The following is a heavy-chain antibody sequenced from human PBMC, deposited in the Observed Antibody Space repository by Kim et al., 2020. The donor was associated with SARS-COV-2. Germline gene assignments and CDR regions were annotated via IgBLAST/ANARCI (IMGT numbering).Heavy chain of an antibody. D-gene: IGHD3-9*01. CDR2: IIPILGIA. J-gene: IGHJ4*02. CDR1: GGTFSSYT. CDR3: ARVEGGYFDWFPV. V-gene: IGHV1-69*02. Sequence: SVKVSCKASGGTFSSYTISWVRQAPGQGLEWMGRIIPILGIANYAQKFQGRVTITADKSTSTAYMELSSLRSEDTAVYYCARVEGGYFDWFPVWGQGTLVTVSS.